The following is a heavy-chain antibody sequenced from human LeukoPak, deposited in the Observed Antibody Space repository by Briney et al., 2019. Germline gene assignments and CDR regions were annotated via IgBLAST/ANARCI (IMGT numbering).Heavy chain of an antibody. J-gene: IGHJ6*02. Sequence: GGSLRLSCAASGFTFSSCAMSWVRQAPGKGLEWVSGISGSSGFTNYADSVKGRFTISRDNSKNTLYLQMNSLRAEDTAIYYCANDFSSWPHPTDMDVWGQGTTVTVSS. D-gene: IGHD6-13*01. V-gene: IGHV3-23*01. CDR2: ISGSSGFT. CDR1: GFTFSSCA. CDR3: ANDFSSWPHPTDMDV.